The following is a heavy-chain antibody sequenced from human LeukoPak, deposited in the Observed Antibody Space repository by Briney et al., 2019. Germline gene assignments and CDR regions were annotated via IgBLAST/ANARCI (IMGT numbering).Heavy chain of an antibody. CDR2: IKSKTDGGTT. V-gene: IGHV3-15*01. CDR3: TTDAPMARAAAGRVRYFQH. Sequence: PGGSLRLSCAASGFTFSNAWMSWVRQAPGKGLEWVGRIKSKTDGGTTDYAAPAKGRFTISRDDSKNTLYLQMNSLKTEDTAVYYCTTDAPMARAAAGRVRYFQHWGQGTLVTVSS. J-gene: IGHJ1*01. CDR1: GFTFSNAW. D-gene: IGHD6-13*01.